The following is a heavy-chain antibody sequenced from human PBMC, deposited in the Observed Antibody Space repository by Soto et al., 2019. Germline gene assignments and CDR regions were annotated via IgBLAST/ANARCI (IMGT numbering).Heavy chain of an antibody. V-gene: IGHV6-1*01. Sequence: QVQLQQSGPGLVKPSQTLSLTCAISGDSVSSNSAAWNWIRQSASRGLEWLGRAYYRSKWYNDYAVSVKSRITINPDTSKNQFSLQLNSLTPEDTAVYYCARFSAAASTKGENYFDYWGQGTLVAFSS. CDR2: AYYRSKWYN. J-gene: IGHJ4*02. CDR3: ARFSAAASTKGENYFDY. CDR1: GDSVSSNSAA. D-gene: IGHD6-13*01.